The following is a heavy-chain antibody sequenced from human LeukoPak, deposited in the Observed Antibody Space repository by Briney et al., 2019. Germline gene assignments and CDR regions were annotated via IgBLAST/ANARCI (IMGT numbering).Heavy chain of an antibody. D-gene: IGHD2-21*02. CDR3: AREQHIVVVTAPRDAFDI. CDR2: IRYDGSDK. J-gene: IGHJ3*02. Sequence: GGSLRLSCAASGFTFSSYGMHWVRQAPGKGLEWVAFIRYDGSDKYYADSVKGRFTISRDNSKNTLYLQMNSLRAEDTAVYYCAREQHIVVVTAPRDAFDIWGQGTMVTVSS. V-gene: IGHV3-30*02. CDR1: GFTFSSYG.